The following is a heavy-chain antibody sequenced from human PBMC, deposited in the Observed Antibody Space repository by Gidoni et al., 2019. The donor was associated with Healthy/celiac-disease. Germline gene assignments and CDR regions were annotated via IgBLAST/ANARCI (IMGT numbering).Heavy chain of an antibody. V-gene: IGHV4-39*01. CDR1: GGSISSRSYY. CDR2: IYYSGST. CDR3: ARLHVGGFDY. J-gene: IGHJ4*02. D-gene: IGHD1-26*01. Sequence: QLQLQESGPGLVKPSETLSLPCTVSGGSISSRSYYWGWIRQPPGKGLEWIGSIYYSGSTYYNPSLKSRVTISVDTSKNQFSLKLSSVTAADTAVYYCARLHVGGFDYWGQGTLVTVSS.